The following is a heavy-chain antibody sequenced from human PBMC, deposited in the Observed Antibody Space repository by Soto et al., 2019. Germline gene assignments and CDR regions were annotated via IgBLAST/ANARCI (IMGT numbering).Heavy chain of an antibody. V-gene: IGHV1-46*01. J-gene: IGHJ4*02. Sequence: GASVKVSCKASGYTFTSYYIHWVRQAPGQGLEWMGIINPSGGSTSYAQKFQGRVTMTRDTSTSTVYMELSSLRSEDTAVYYCVLERAIGFIAAAGTGWGQGTLVTVSS. CDR3: VLERAIGFIAAAGTG. D-gene: IGHD6-13*01. CDR2: INPSGGST. CDR1: GYTFTSYY.